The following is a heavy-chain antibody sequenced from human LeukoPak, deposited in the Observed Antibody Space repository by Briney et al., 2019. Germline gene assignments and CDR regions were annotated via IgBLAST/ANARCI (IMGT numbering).Heavy chain of an antibody. CDR1: GFTFSSYG. CDR2: ISGSGGSR. CDR3: AKDLLTHDLGMDFDY. Sequence: GGSLRLSCAASGFTFSSYGMNWVRQAPGKGLGWVSTISGSGGSRYYADSVKGRFTISRDNSKNTLYMQMNGLRAEDTAVYYCAKDLLTHDLGMDFDYWGQGILVTVSS. V-gene: IGHV3-23*01. D-gene: IGHD1-1*01. J-gene: IGHJ4*02.